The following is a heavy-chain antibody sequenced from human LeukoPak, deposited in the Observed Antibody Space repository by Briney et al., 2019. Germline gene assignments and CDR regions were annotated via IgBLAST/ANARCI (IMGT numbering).Heavy chain of an antibody. J-gene: IGHJ4*02. CDR1: GYTFTCYW. V-gene: IGHV1-24*01. CDR2: FDPEDGET. CDR3: ATSQGACFDY. Sequence: GASVKVSCKAFGYTFTCYWMHWVGQAPGKGREWMGGFDPEDGETIYAQKFQGRVTMTEDTSTDTAYMELSSLRSEDTAVYYCATSQGACFDYWGQGTLVTVSS. D-gene: IGHD3-16*01.